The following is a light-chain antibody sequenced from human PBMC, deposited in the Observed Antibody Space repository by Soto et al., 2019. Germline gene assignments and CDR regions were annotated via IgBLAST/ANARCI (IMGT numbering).Light chain of an antibody. J-gene: IGKJ1*01. CDR3: QQYGSSPRT. V-gene: IGKV3-20*01. Sequence: EIVLTQSPGTLSLSPGDRATLFCRASQSVTSNSLAWYQHKPGQGPRFLIYGASTRATGIPGRFSGSGSGADFTLTISRLEPEDGAVYYCQQYGSSPRTFGQGTKVEI. CDR1: QSVTSNS. CDR2: GAS.